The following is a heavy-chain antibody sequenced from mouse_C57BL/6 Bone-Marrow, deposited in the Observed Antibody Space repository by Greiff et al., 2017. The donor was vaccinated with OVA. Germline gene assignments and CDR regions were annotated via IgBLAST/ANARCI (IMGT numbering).Heavy chain of an antibody. CDR2: ISYDGSN. CDR1: GYSITSGYY. Sequence: ESGPGLVKPSQSLSLTCSVTGYSITSGYYWNWIRQFPGNKLEWMGYISYDGSNNYNPSLKNRISITRDTSKNQFFLKLNSVTTEDTATYYCAREGNLRFAYWGQGTLVTVSA. CDR3: AREGNLRFAY. V-gene: IGHV3-6*01. J-gene: IGHJ3*01.